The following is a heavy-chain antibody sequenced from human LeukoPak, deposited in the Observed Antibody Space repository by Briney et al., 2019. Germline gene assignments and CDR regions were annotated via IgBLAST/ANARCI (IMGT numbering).Heavy chain of an antibody. J-gene: IGHJ4*02. CDR3: ARTMRPILTGYYSLDY. CDR2: IWYDGSNK. CDR1: GFTFSSYG. Sequence: GRSLRLSCAASGFTFSSYGMHWVRQAPGKGLEWVAVIWYDGSNKYYADSVKGRFTISRGNSKNTLYLQMNSLRAEDTAVYYCARTMRPILTGYYSLDYWGQGTLVTVSS. V-gene: IGHV3-33*01. D-gene: IGHD3-9*01.